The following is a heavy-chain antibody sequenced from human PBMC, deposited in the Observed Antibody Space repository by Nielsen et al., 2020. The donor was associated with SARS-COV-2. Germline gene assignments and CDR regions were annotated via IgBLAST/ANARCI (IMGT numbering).Heavy chain of an antibody. CDR3: ARVLRYIAVAGNSNYYFDY. Sequence: VRQAPGKGLVWVSRINSDGSSTSYADSVKGRFTISRDNAKNTLYLQMNSLRAEDTAVYYCARVLRYIAVAGNSNYYFDYWGQGTRVTVSS. J-gene: IGHJ4*02. CDR2: INSDGSST. D-gene: IGHD6-19*01. V-gene: IGHV3-74*01.